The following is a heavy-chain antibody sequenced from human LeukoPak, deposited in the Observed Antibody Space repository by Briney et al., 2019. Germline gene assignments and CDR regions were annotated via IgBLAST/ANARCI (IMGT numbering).Heavy chain of an antibody. Sequence: ASVKVSCKASGYTFTSYGISWVRQAPGQGLEWMGWISAYNDNTNYAQKLQGRVTMTTDTSTSTAYMELKSLRSDDTAVYYCARVHYDILTGYSYFDYWGQGTLVTVSS. V-gene: IGHV1-18*01. D-gene: IGHD3-9*01. CDR1: GYTFTSYG. J-gene: IGHJ4*02. CDR3: ARVHYDILTGYSYFDY. CDR2: ISAYNDNT.